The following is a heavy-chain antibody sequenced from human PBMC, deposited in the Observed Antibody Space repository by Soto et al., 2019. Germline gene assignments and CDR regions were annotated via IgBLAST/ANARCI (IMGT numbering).Heavy chain of an antibody. Sequence: TLSLTCTVSGGSISSGDYYWSWIRQPPGKGLEWIGYIYYSGSTYYNPSLKSRVTISVDTSKNQFSLKLSSVTAADTAVYYCAREGGSSGYDYWGQGTLVTVSS. CDR3: AREGGSSGYDY. J-gene: IGHJ4*02. D-gene: IGHD3-22*01. CDR2: IYYSGST. CDR1: GGSISSGDYY. V-gene: IGHV4-30-4*01.